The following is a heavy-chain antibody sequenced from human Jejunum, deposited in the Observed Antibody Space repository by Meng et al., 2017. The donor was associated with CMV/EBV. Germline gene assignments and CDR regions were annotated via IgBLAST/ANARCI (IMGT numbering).Heavy chain of an antibody. D-gene: IGHD1-26*01. Sequence: TVSGASITSGGFYWTWIRQNPGKGLEWIGFIYFSGTTYYNPSLKSRITISLDTSKNQFSLKLTSVTAADTAVYYCARDIVGINYFDYWGQGILVTVSS. CDR1: GASITSGGFY. V-gene: IGHV4-31*02. CDR3: ARDIVGINYFDY. CDR2: IYFSGTT. J-gene: IGHJ4*02.